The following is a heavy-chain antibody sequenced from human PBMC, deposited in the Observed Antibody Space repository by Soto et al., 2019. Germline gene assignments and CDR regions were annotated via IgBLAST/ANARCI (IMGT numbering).Heavy chain of an antibody. CDR3: ARTGIVVVPADQELYYYYYGMDV. V-gene: IGHV4-34*01. CDR2: INHSGST. D-gene: IGHD2-2*01. CDR1: GGSFSGYY. Sequence: PSETLSLTCAVYGGSFSGYYWSWIRQPPGKGLEWIGEINHSGSTNYNPSLKSRVTISVDTSKNQFSLKLSSVTAADTAVYYCARTGIVVVPADQELYYYYYGMDVWGQGTTVTVSS. J-gene: IGHJ6*02.